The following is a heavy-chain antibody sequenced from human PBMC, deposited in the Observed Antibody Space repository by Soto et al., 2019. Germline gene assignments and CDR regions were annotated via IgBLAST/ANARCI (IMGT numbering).Heavy chain of an antibody. V-gene: IGHV3-30-3*01. Sequence: QVQLVESGGGVVQPGRSLRLSCAASGFTFSSYAMHWVRQAPGKGLEWVAVISYDGSNKYYADSVKGRFTISRDNSKNTLYLQMNSLRAEDTAVYYCARDRAVGQYYYYSGMDVWGQGTTVTVSS. CDR2: ISYDGSNK. J-gene: IGHJ6*02. CDR1: GFTFSSYA. CDR3: ARDRAVGQYYYYSGMDV. D-gene: IGHD6-19*01.